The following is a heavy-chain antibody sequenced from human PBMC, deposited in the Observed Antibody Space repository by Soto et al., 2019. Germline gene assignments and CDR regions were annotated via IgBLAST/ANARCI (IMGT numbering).Heavy chain of an antibody. CDR3: VTSLNYDFWRDGGRHYYFDY. CDR1: GGSINSAGHS. CDR2: SYHSGSS. D-gene: IGHD3-3*01. J-gene: IGHJ4*02. V-gene: IGHV4-30-2*06. Sequence: SETLSLTCTVSGGSINSAGHSWGWVRQSPGKGLEWIGYSYHSGSSYYNPSLKSRVTISVDKSNNQFSLRLSSVTAADTAVYFCVTSLNYDFWRDGGRHYYFDYWGQGTLVTVSS.